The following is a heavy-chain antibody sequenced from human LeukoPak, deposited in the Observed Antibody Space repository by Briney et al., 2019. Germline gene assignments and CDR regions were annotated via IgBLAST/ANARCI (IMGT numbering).Heavy chain of an antibody. J-gene: IGHJ1*01. Sequence: SETLSLTCAVYGGSFSGYYWSWIRQPPGKGLEWIGEINHSGSTNYNPSLKSRVTISVDTSKNQFSLKLSPVTAADTAVYYCARMGATASFFQHWGQGTLVTVSS. CDR3: ARMGATASFFQH. CDR1: GGSFSGYY. CDR2: INHSGST. V-gene: IGHV4-34*01. D-gene: IGHD1-26*01.